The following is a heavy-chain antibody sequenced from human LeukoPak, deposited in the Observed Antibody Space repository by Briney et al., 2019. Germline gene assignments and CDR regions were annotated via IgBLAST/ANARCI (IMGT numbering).Heavy chain of an antibody. CDR2: ISGSGGST. D-gene: IGHD3-10*01. V-gene: IGHV3-23*01. J-gene: IGHJ4*02. CDR3: ALAKGSGLMVY. CDR1: GFTFGTYV. Sequence: GGSLRLSCATSGFTFGTYVMSWVRQAPVKGLEWVSRISGSGGSTYYADSVKGRFTISRDNSKNTLYLQMNSLRAEDTAVYHCALAKGSGLMVYWGRGTLVTVSS.